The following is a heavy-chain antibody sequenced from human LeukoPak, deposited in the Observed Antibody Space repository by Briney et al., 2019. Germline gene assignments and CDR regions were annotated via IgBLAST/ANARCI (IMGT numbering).Heavy chain of an antibody. J-gene: IGHJ4*02. V-gene: IGHV4-34*08. CDR3: ATSRWGRFGY. CDR2: INHSGST. CDR1: GFTVSSNY. Sequence: GSLRLSCAASGFTVSSNYMSWVRQPPGKGLEWIGEINHSGSTNYNPSLKSRVTISVDTSKNQFSLKLSSVTAADTAVYYCATSRWGRFGYWGQGTLVTVSS. D-gene: IGHD1-26*01.